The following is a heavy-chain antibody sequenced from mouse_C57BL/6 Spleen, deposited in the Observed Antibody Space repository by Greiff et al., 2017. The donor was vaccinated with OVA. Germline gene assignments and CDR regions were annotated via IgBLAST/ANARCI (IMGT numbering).Heavy chain of an antibody. CDR1: GFTFSDYG. D-gene: IGHD2-1*01. J-gene: IGHJ4*01. V-gene: IGHV5-17*01. CDR2: ISSGSSTI. CDR3: ARIYYGNYGAMDY. Sequence: VQLKESGGGLVKPGGSLKLSCAASGFTFSDYGMHWVRQAPEKGLEWVAYISSGSSTIYYADTVKGRFTISRDNAKNTLFLQMTSLRSEDTAMYYCARIYYGNYGAMDYWGQGTSVTVSS.